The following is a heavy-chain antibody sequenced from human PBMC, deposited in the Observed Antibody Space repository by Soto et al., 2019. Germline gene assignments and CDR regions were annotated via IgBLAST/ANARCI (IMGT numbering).Heavy chain of an antibody. CDR1: GFTFSDNL. CDR3: ARDLQSVGPRANDAFDV. Sequence: VQSGAELKKPGASVNISCTASGFTFSDNLINLVRQVPGQGLEWMGWLNPDTGNTRYSETFPGRVTISRHPSASIAYLELSGLENEDTALYFCARDLQSVGPRANDAFDVWGQGTMITVSS. J-gene: IGHJ3*01. D-gene: IGHD4-4*01. CDR2: LNPDTGNT. V-gene: IGHV1-3*01.